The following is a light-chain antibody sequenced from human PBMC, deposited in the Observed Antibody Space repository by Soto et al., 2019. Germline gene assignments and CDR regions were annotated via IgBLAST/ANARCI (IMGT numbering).Light chain of an antibody. J-gene: IGKJ5*01. Sequence: DIQLTQPPSFLSASVGDRVTISCRASQAMNTYIAWYQQRPGAAPKLLVYGASTLYTGVPSRFSGSESGAVFTLTISSLQPEDFATYYCQQLHSYPITFGQGTRLEIK. CDR1: QAMNTY. CDR2: GAS. CDR3: QQLHSYPIT. V-gene: IGKV1-9*01.